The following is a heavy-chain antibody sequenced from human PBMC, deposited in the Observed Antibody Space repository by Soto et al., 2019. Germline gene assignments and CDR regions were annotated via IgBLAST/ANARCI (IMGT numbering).Heavy chain of an antibody. V-gene: IGHV4-31*03. Sequence: PSETLSLTCTVSGCSISSGGYYGSWIRQHPGKGLEWIGYIYYSGSTYYNPSLKSRVTISVDTSKNQFSLKLSSVTAADTAVYYCAREGYGDSSQTHVLMSTNWFDPWGQGTLVTVSS. CDR1: GCSISSGGYY. D-gene: IGHD4-17*01. J-gene: IGHJ5*02. CDR3: AREGYGDSSQTHVLMSTNWFDP. CDR2: IYYSGST.